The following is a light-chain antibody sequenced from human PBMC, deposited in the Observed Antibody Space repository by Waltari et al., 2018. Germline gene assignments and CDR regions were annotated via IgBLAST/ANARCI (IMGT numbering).Light chain of an antibody. CDR2: DVT. V-gene: IGLV2-14*03. J-gene: IGLJ2*01. CDR3: SSYTSANIVI. Sequence: QSALTQPASVSGSPGQPITLSCSGTTNDVGGYDYVPWYHQHPGKAPKLIVYDVTKRPSGVSDRFSGSKFDNTASLTISGLQAEDEGDYYCSSYTSANIVIFGGGTKLTVL. CDR1: TNDVGGYDY.